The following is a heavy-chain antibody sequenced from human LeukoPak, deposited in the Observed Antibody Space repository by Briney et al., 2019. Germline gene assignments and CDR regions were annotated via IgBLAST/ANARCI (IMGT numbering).Heavy chain of an antibody. D-gene: IGHD3-22*01. CDR1: GYTFTSYY. J-gene: IGHJ4*02. Sequence: ASVKVSCKASGYTFTSYYIHWVRQAPGQGLEWMGIINPSGDSTTYAQKFQGRVTMTRDTSTSAVYMELSSLRSEDTAMYYCAREFAYYYDRSGYYRGNFDYWDQGTLVTVSS. CDR3: AREFAYYYDRSGYYRGNFDY. CDR2: INPSGDST. V-gene: IGHV1-46*01.